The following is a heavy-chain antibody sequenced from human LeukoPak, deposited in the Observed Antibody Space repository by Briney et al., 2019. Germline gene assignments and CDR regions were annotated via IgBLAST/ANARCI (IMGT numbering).Heavy chain of an antibody. CDR2: ITAGGDST. D-gene: IGHD6-13*01. J-gene: IGHJ4*02. CDR3: VKSHASIWNVYDY. Sequence: HSGGSLRLSCAASGFTFSGYAMSWVRLAPGEGLEWVSAITAGGDSTYYAESVKGRFTISRDNLKNMVFLQMSTLRAEDTAIYYCVKSHASIWNVYDYWGQGTLVTVSS. V-gene: IGHV3-23*01. CDR1: GFTFSGYA.